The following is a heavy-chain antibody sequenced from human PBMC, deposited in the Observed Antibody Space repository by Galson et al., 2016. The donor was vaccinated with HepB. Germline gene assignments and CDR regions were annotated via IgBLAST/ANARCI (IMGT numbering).Heavy chain of an antibody. Sequence: SLRLSCAASGFTFTSYAMSWFRQAPGKGLEWVAAISGGDGSTYFADSVKGRCTISRANSKNTVYLQMNSLRAEDTALYYCAKSMNWNNHLLLFWGQGTLVTVSS. D-gene: IGHD1/OR15-1a*01. J-gene: IGHJ4*02. CDR2: ISGGDGST. CDR1: GFTFTSYA. V-gene: IGHV3-23*01. CDR3: AKSMNWNNHLLLF.